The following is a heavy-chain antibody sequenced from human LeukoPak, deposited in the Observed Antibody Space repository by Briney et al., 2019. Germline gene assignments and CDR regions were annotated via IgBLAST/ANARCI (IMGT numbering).Heavy chain of an antibody. Sequence: PGGSLRLSCAASGFTFSSYAMSWVRQAPGKGLEWVSAIIGSGSSTYYADSVKGRFTISRDNSKNTLYLQMNSLRVDDTAVYSCAKGSHGYSSSSADYWGQGTLVTVSS. V-gene: IGHV3-23*01. CDR2: IIGSGSST. CDR3: AKGSHGYSSSSADY. J-gene: IGHJ4*02. D-gene: IGHD6-6*01. CDR1: GFTFSSYA.